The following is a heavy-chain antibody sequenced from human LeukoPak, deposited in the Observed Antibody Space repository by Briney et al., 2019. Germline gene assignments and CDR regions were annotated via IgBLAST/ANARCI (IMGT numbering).Heavy chain of an antibody. CDR2: IYYSGST. CDR1: GGSISSYY. V-gene: IGHV4-59*01. D-gene: IGHD6-13*01. J-gene: IGHJ3*02. Sequence: SETLSLTSTVSGGSISSYYRSWIRQPPGQGLEWIGYIYYSGSTNYNPSLKSRVTISVDTSKNQFSLKLSSVTAADTAVYYCARVVAAAGSNAFDIWGQETMVTVSS. CDR3: ARVVAAAGSNAFDI.